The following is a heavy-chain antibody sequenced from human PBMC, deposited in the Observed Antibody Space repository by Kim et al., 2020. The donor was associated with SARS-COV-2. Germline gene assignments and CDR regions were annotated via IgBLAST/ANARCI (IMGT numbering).Heavy chain of an antibody. Sequence: GGSLRLSCAASGFTFSSYGMHWVRQAPGKGLEWVAVIWYDGSNKYYADSVKGRFTISRDNSKNTLYLQMNSLRAEDTAVYYCARDLWDRGFDYWGQGTLVTVSS. D-gene: IGHD1-26*01. V-gene: IGHV3-33*01. CDR1: GFTFSSYG. CDR2: IWYDGSNK. J-gene: IGHJ4*02. CDR3: ARDLWDRGFDY.